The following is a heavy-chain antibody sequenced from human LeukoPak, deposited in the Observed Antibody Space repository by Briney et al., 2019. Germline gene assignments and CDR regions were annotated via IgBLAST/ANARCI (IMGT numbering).Heavy chain of an antibody. Sequence: SETLSLTCTVSGGSISSYYWSWIRQPPGKGLEWIGYIYYSVSTKYNPSLKSRVNILVEQSKNQFSLMPSSVTAADTAVYYCARAVAGSLYYFDYWGQRTLVTVAS. V-gene: IGHV4-59*08. J-gene: IGHJ4*02. CDR2: IYYSVST. CDR3: ARAVAGSLYYFDY. D-gene: IGHD6-19*01. CDR1: GGSISSYY.